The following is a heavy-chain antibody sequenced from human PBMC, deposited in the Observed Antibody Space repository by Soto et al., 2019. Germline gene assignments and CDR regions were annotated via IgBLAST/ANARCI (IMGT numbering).Heavy chain of an antibody. V-gene: IGHV1-24*01. CDR3: LTGEYDSSSYRPPEFDS. J-gene: IGHJ4*02. CDR1: GQPLSELY. CDR2: FDPEHAET. Sequence: ASVKVSCKVSGQPLSELYMHWVRQAPGKGLEWMGGFDPEHAETVYGQAFQGRVTMTEDTSTDTAYMELSSLRSGDTAVYYCLTGEYDSSSYRPPEFDSWGQGTLVTVSS. D-gene: IGHD3-22*01.